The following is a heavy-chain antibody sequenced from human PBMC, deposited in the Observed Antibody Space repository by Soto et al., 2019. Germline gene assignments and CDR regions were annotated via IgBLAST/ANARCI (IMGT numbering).Heavy chain of an antibody. D-gene: IGHD3-10*01. CDR3: AKDRAPGY. CDR2: ISYDGSDK. V-gene: IGHV3-30-3*01. J-gene: IGHJ4*02. Sequence: GGSLRLSCAASGFTFSSYAMHWVRQAPGKGLEWVALISYDGSDKYYADSVKGRFTISRDNSKNTLYLQMNSLRAEDTAVYYCAKDRAPGYWGQGTLVTVSS. CDR1: GFTFSSYA.